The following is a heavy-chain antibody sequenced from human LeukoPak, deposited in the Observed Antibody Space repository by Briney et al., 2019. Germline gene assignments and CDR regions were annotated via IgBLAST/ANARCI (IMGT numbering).Heavy chain of an antibody. Sequence: PGGSLRLSCAASGFTFSSYAIHWVRQAPGKGLEWVALISYDGSTKYSTDSVKGRFTISRDNSKNTLYLQMSSLRPEDTAVYYCAKGRGFIAAAGTLDYWGQGTLVTVSS. J-gene: IGHJ4*02. CDR2: ISYDGSTK. CDR1: GFTFSSYA. D-gene: IGHD6-13*01. V-gene: IGHV3-30*04. CDR3: AKGRGFIAAAGTLDY.